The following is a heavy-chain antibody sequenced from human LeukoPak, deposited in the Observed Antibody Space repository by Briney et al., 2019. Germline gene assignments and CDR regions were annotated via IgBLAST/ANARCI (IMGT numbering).Heavy chain of an antibody. J-gene: IGHJ4*02. Sequence: PGGSLRLSCAASGFTFSSYEMNWVRQAPGKGLEWVSYISSSGSTIYYADSVKGRFTISRDNAKNSLYLQMNSLRAEDTALYYCAKAMVRGVIRGGIDYWGQGTLVTVSS. CDR2: ISSSGSTI. CDR3: AKAMVRGVIRGGIDY. CDR1: GFTFSSYE. D-gene: IGHD3-10*01. V-gene: IGHV3-48*03.